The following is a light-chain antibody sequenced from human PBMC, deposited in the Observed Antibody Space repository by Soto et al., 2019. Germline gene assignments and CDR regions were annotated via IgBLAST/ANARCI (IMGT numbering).Light chain of an antibody. J-gene: IGKJ2*01. CDR2: GTS. Sequence: ETVLTQSPGTLSLSPGERATLSCRSSQSVSSSDLAWYQQKPGQAPRLLIYGTSSKATGIPDRFSGSGSGTDFTLTISRLEPADFAVYYCQQYGSSPRYIFGQGTKLEIK. CDR3: QQYGSSPRYI. V-gene: IGKV3-20*01. CDR1: QSVSSSD.